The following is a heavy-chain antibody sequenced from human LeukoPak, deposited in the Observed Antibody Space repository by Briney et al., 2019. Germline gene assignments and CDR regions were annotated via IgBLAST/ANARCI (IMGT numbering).Heavy chain of an antibody. CDR3: ARDYPYGSGSYSFDP. V-gene: IGHV1-2*02. J-gene: IGHJ5*02. D-gene: IGHD3-10*01. CDR1: GYTFTGYY. CDR2: INPNSGGT. Sequence: ASVKVSCKASGYTFTGYYMHWVRQAPGQGLEWMGWINPNSGGTNYAQKFQGRVTMTRDTSISTAYMELSRLRSDDTAVYYCARDYPYGSGSYSFDPWGQGTLVTVSS.